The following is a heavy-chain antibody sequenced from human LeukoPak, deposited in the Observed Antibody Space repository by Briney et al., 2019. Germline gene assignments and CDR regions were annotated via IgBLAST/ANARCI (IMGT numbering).Heavy chain of an antibody. CDR3: GRDEDIPTYPNWIDT. CDR1: GYNFFNSG. V-gene: IGHV1-18*01. Sequence: WASVKVSCKASGYNFFNSGITWVRQAPGQGPEWIGWVSTYTGNTNYAEKLQGRVTVTTDISTDTAYMELRSLISDDTAVYYCGRDEDIPTYPNWIDTWGQGTLVTVSS. D-gene: IGHD2-2*03. CDR2: VSTYTGNT. J-gene: IGHJ5*02.